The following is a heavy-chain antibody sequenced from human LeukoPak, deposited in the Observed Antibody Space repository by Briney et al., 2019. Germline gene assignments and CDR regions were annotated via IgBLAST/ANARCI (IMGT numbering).Heavy chain of an antibody. V-gene: IGHV4-59*01. CDR3: ARDAAPYSSTWYFDL. CDR2: IYYGGTT. J-gene: IGHJ2*01. Sequence: SETLSLTCTVSGGSISSYYWSWMRQPPGKGVEWIGYIYYGGTTNYNPSLKSRVTITVDTSKNQFSLRLTSVTAADTAVYYCARDAAPYSSTWYFDLWGRGTLVTVSS. D-gene: IGHD6-19*01. CDR1: GGSISSYY.